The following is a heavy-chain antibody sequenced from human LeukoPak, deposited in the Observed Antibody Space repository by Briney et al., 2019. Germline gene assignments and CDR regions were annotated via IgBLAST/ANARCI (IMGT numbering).Heavy chain of an antibody. Sequence: PSETLSLTCAVSGASISSSNYYWGWVRQSPGKGLEWIGNIYSSGNTYYNASLKSRVTISVDTSKNQFSLKLSSVTAADTAVYYCARQTDSSSWPFDYWGQGTLVTVSS. CDR3: ARQTDSSSWPFDY. J-gene: IGHJ4*02. D-gene: IGHD6-13*01. V-gene: IGHV4-39*01. CDR2: IYSSGNT. CDR1: GASISSSNYY.